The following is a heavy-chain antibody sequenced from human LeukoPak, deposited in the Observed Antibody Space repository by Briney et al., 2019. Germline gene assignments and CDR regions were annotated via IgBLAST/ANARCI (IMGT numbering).Heavy chain of an antibody. V-gene: IGHV4-34*01. CDR3: ARLYSYGRVDH. CDR2: INHSGST. J-gene: IGHJ4*02. Sequence: ASETLSLTCAVYGGSFSGYYWSWIRQPPGKGLEWIGEINHSGSTNYNPSLKSRVTISVDTSKNQFSLKLSSVTAADTAVYYCARLYSYGRVDHWGQGTLVTVSS. CDR1: GGSFSGYY. D-gene: IGHD5-18*01.